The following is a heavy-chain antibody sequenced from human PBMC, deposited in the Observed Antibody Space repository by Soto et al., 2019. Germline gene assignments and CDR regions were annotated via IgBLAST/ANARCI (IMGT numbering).Heavy chain of an antibody. Sequence: QVHLQQWGAGLLKPSETLSLTCAVYGGSFSGYYWNWIRQPPGKGLEWIAEVSHSGNTNYNPSLKSRVTISPDTSRNQFALKLTYVTDADTAVYYCAGTPGDAFDIWDQGTMVTVSS. CDR1: GGSFSGYY. V-gene: IGHV4-34*01. J-gene: IGHJ3*02. CDR3: AGTPGDAFDI. CDR2: VSHSGNT.